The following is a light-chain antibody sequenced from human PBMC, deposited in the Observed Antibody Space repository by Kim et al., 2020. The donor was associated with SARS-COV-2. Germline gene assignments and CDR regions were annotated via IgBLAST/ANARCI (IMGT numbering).Light chain of an antibody. CDR2: EVT. Sequence: GQSVAISCTGTSSDVGGYNSVSWYQQHPGKAPKLVIYEVTKRPAGVPDRFSASKSGNTASLTVSGLQSDDEADYYCNSYAGNNLWVFGGGTKLTVL. CDR1: SSDVGGYNS. J-gene: IGLJ3*02. V-gene: IGLV2-8*01. CDR3: NSYAGNNLWV.